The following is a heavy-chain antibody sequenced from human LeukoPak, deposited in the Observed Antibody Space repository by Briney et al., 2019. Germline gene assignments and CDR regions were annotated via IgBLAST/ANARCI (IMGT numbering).Heavy chain of an antibody. J-gene: IGHJ4*02. CDR1: GFTFSSYW. CDR3: AREGGATITDFDY. Sequence: PGGSLRLSCAASGFTFSSYWMHWVRQAPGKGLVWVSRINSDGSSTSYADSVKGRFTISRDNAKNTLYLQMNSLRAEDTAVYYCAREGGATITDFDYWDQGTLVTVSS. D-gene: IGHD5-12*01. V-gene: IGHV3-74*01. CDR2: INSDGSST.